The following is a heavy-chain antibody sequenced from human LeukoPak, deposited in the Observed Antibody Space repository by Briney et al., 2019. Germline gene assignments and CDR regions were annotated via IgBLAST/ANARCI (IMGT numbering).Heavy chain of an antibody. CDR2: INHSGST. D-gene: IGHD3-22*01. CDR1: GGSVSSGSYY. CDR3: ARGFRGRYYDSSGYYVFDY. V-gene: IGHV4-39*07. J-gene: IGHJ4*02. Sequence: PSETLSLTCTVSGGSVSSGSYYWSWIRQPPGKGLEWIGEINHSGSTNCNPSLKSRVTISVDTSKSQFSLKLSSVTAADTAVYYCARGFRGRYYDSSGYYVFDYWGQGTLVTVSS.